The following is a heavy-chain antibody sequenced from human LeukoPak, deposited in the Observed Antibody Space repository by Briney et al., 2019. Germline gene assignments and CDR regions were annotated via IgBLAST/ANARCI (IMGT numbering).Heavy chain of an antibody. J-gene: IGHJ5*02. CDR3: ATYYYGSGSYYNRNWFDP. CDR1: GFTFSSYG. D-gene: IGHD3-10*01. CDR2: ISYDGSNK. Sequence: GGSLRLSCAASGFTFSSYGMHWVRQAPGKGLEWVAVISYDGSNKYYADSVKGRFTISRDNSKNTLYLQMNSLRAEDTAVYYCATYYYGSGSYYNRNWFDPWGQVTLVTVSS. V-gene: IGHV3-30*03.